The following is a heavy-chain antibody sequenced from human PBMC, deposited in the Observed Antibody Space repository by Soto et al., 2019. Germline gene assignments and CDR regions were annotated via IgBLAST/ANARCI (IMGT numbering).Heavy chain of an antibody. D-gene: IGHD5-18*01. CDR3: AREGIQLWSTHFDY. J-gene: IGHJ4*02. Sequence: PGGSLRLSCAASGFTFSSYEMNWVRQAPGKGLEWVSYISSSGSTIYYADSVKGRFTISRDNAKNSLYLQMNSLRAEDTAVYYCAREGIQLWSTHFDYWGQGTLVTVSS. CDR1: GFTFSSYE. CDR2: ISSSGSTI. V-gene: IGHV3-48*03.